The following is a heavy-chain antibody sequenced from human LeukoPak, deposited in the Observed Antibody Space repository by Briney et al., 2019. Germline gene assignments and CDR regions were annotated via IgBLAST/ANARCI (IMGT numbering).Heavy chain of an antibody. CDR2: INPSGGST. V-gene: IGHV1-46*01. CDR3: ARGRITIFGVVIGFDY. J-gene: IGHJ4*02. D-gene: IGHD3-3*01. CDR1: GYTFTSYY. Sequence: ASVKVSCKASGYTFTSYYMHWVRQAPGQGLEWMGIINPSGGSTSYAQKFQGRVTMTRDTSTSTVYMELSSLRSEDTAVYYCARGRITIFGVVIGFDYWGQGTLVTVSS.